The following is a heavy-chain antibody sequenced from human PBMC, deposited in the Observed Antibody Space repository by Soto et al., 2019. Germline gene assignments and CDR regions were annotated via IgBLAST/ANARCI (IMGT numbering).Heavy chain of an antibody. CDR1: AASISNSY. J-gene: IGHJ4*02. CDR3: AKESGASAGTVEY. D-gene: IGHD6-13*01. CDR2: IYASRDT. Sequence: QVQLQESGPGLVKPSETLSLTCTVSAASISNSYWSWIRQPAGKGLEWIGRIYASRDTNYNPSLMSRVTMSIDTSRKQFYLKVTSVTAADTAIYYCAKESGASAGTVEYWGQGILVTVSS. V-gene: IGHV4-4*07.